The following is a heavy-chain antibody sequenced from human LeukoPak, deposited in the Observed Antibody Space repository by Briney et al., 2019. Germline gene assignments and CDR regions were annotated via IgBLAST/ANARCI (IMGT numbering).Heavy chain of an antibody. D-gene: IGHD3-3*01. V-gene: IGHV1-2*02. CDR2: INPNSGGT. J-gene: IGHJ3*02. CDR1: GYTFTVYY. CDR3: ARQGGITVFGMAQPGGAFDI. Sequence: GASVKVSCKASGYTFTVYYMHWVRQAPGQGLEWMGWINPNSGGTNYAQKFQGRVTMTRDTSISTAYMELSRLRSDDTAVYYCARQGGITVFGMAQPGGAFDIWGQGTMVTVSS.